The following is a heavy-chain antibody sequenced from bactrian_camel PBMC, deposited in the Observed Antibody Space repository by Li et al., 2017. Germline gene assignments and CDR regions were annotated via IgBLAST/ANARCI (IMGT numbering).Heavy chain of an antibody. CDR3: ATSNRGMIFGILSQGQCNY. CDR2: IENRGGTT. J-gene: IGHJ4*01. Sequence: HVQLVESGGGSVQAGGSLRLSCVVSGLSVNRYCIGWFRQVPGKEREGVAAIENRGGTTYYHASVKGRFTVSQDNAKNTLFLQMSSLKPEDTAMYYCATSNRGMIFGILSQGQCNYWGQGTQVTVS. CDR1: GLSVNRYC. D-gene: IGHD1*01. V-gene: IGHV3S63*01.